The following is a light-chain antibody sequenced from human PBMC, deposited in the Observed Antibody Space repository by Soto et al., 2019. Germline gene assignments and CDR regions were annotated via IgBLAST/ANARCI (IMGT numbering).Light chain of an antibody. CDR1: QTVNSDY. CDR3: QQYDQSPRT. V-gene: IGKV3-20*01. CDR2: GAS. Sequence: EIVLTQSPGTLSLSPGERATLSCRASQTVNSDYLAWYQQKPGQSPRVLIYGASNRATGIPDRFSGSGSGTDFTLSISRLEPEDFAVYYCQQYDQSPRTFGQGIKVEVK. J-gene: IGKJ1*01.